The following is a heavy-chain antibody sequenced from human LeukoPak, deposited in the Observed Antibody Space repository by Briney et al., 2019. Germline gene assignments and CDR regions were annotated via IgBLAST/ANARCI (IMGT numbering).Heavy chain of an antibody. CDR2: IYYSGST. Sequence: PSETLSLTCTVSGGSISSYYWSWIRQPPGKGLEWIGYIYYSGSTNYNPSLKSRVTISVDTSKNQFSLKLSSVTAADTAVYYCASAQQWLCYFDYWGQGTLVTVSS. CDR1: GGSISSYY. V-gene: IGHV4-59*01. D-gene: IGHD6-19*01. CDR3: ASAQQWLCYFDY. J-gene: IGHJ4*02.